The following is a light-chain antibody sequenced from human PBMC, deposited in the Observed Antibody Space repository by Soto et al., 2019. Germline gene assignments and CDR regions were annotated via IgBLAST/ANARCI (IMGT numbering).Light chain of an antibody. CDR3: QQHGSSPIT. CDR1: PSVTNF. Sequence: EIVLTQSPATLSLSPGERATLSCRASPSVTNFLARYQQKPGQAPRLLIYDASNRATGIPARFSGSGSGTDFTLTISRLEPEDFAVYYCQQHGSSPITFGQGTRLEIK. V-gene: IGKV3-20*01. CDR2: DAS. J-gene: IGKJ5*01.